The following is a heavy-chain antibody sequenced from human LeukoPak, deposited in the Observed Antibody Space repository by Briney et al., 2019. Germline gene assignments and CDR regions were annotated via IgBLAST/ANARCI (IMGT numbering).Heavy chain of an antibody. V-gene: IGHV4-59*01. CDR3: ARGSPGSYFDY. D-gene: IGHD3-10*01. Sequence: SETLSLTCAVSGGSISGYYWSWIRQPPGKGLEWIGYIYYSGTTNYNPSLKSRVTISVDTSKNQFSLKLSSVTAADTAVYFCARGSPGSYFDYWGQGTLVTVSS. CDR2: IYYSGTT. CDR1: GGSISGYY. J-gene: IGHJ4*02.